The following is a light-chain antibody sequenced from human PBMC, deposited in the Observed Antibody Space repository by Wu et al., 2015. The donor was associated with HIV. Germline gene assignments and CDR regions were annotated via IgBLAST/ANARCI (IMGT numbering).Light chain of an antibody. CDR2: TAS. CDR3: QNYNSVPFT. J-gene: IGKJ3*01. V-gene: IGKV1-27*01. Sequence: DIQMTQSPSSLSASVGDTVTITCRASQDVSNYLAWYQQIPGKVPKLLIYTASTLQSGVPSRFSGRGSGTDFALIISSLQPEDVATYYCQNYNSVPFTFGPGTKVDIK. CDR1: QDVSNY.